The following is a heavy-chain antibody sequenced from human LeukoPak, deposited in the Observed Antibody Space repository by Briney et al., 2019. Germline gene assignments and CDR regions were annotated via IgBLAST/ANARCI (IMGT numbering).Heavy chain of an antibody. J-gene: IGHJ4*02. D-gene: IGHD3-3*01. CDR1: GYTFTSYY. V-gene: IGHV1-46*01. CDR2: IIPGGGSA. CDR3: AREKPRDGFWSGRYYFDS. Sequence: GASVKVSCRASGYTFTSYYIHWVRQAPGPGLEWMGIIIPGGGSATYAQKFQGRITMTKDTSISTVYMELSGLTFDDTALYYCAREKPRDGFWSGRYYFDSWGQGTLVTVSS.